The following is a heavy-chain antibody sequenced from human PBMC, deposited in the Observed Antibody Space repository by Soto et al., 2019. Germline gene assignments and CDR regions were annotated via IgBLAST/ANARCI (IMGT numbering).Heavy chain of an antibody. V-gene: IGHV1-2*02. CDR1: GYSFSDYF. Sequence: QVQLVQSGAEVKKSGASVKVSCKPSGYSFSDYFIQWVRQAPGQGLEWVAWINPKTAATNYAKKFQGRSSLTGDTSSTTAYMELTRLRSDDTAVYYCATIKWGLNYYSGMDVWGQGTTVIVSS. J-gene: IGHJ6*02. CDR3: ATIKWGLNYYSGMDV. CDR2: INPKTAAT. D-gene: IGHD3-10*01.